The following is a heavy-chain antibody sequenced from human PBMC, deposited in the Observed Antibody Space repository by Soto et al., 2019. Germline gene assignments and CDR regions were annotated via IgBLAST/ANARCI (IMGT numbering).Heavy chain of an antibody. CDR3: ASTDVVSTIDDGRDAFDI. D-gene: IGHD5-12*01. Sequence: GESLKISCKGSGYRFTNYWIGWVRQMPGKGLEWMGVIYPGDSDTRYSPSFQGHVTISADKSISTAYLQWSSLKASDTAIYYCASTDVVSTIDDGRDAFDIWGQGTMVTVSS. J-gene: IGHJ3*02. CDR1: GYRFTNYW. CDR2: IYPGDSDT. V-gene: IGHV5-51*01.